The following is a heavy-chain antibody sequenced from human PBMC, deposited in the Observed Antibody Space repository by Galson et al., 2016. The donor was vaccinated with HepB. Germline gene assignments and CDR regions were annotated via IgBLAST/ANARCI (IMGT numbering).Heavy chain of an antibody. CDR1: GFSLNTSGVG. CDR2: IYWDDDK. J-gene: IGHJ4*02. Sequence: PALVKPTQTLTLTCTFSGFSLNTSGVGMGWIRQPPGKALEWLALIYWDDDKRYSPSLKSRLTLPNDTSKNQVVITMTNLDPEDTATYYYTQNSRYYGSGSSYGLVDDWGQGALVTVSS. CDR3: TQNSRYYGSGSSYGLVDD. V-gene: IGHV2-5*02. D-gene: IGHD3-10*01.